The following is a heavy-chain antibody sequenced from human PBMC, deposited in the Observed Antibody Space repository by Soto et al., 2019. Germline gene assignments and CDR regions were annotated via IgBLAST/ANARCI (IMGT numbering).Heavy chain of an antibody. CDR1: GFTVSSNY. Sequence: LRLSCAASGFTVSSNYMSWVRQAPGKGLEGVSVIYSGGSTYYADSVKGRFTISRDNSKNTLYLQMNSLRAEDTAVYYCARGPDYYDSSGYYPLAYWGLGTLVTVSS. J-gene: IGHJ4*02. CDR3: ARGPDYYDSSGYYPLAY. V-gene: IGHV3-53*01. CDR2: IYSGGST. D-gene: IGHD3-22*01.